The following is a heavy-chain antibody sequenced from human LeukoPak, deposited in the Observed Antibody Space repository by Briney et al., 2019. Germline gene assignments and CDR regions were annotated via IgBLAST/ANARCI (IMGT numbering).Heavy chain of an antibody. V-gene: IGHV3-74*01. CDR2: INSDGSST. CDR1: GVTFSSYW. Sequence: PGGSLRLSCAASGVTFSSYWMHWVRQAPGKGLVWVSRINSDGSSTSYADSVKGRFTISRDNAKNTLYLQMNSLRAEDTAVYYCARKDYYDSSGYLADYWGQGTLVTVSS. CDR3: ARKDYYDSSGYLADY. J-gene: IGHJ4*02. D-gene: IGHD3-22*01.